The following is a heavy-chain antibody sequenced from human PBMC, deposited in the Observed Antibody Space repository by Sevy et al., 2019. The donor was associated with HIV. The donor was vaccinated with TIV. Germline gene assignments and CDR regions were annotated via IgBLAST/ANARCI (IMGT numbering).Heavy chain of an antibody. CDR2: IIPIFGTT. V-gene: IGHV1-69*13. CDR3: ARGVTMIRGGGYYFDY. D-gene: IGHD3-22*01. Sequence: ASVKVSCKASGGIFSSYAIHWVRQAPGQGLEWMAGIIPIFGTTNYAQKFQGRVTITADESTSTSNMELSSLRSEDTAVYYCARGVTMIRGGGYYFDYWGQGTLVTVSS. J-gene: IGHJ4*02. CDR1: GGIFSSYA.